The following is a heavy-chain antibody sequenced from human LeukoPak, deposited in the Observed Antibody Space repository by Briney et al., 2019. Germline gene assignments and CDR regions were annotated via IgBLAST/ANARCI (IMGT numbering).Heavy chain of an antibody. J-gene: IGHJ5*02. Sequence: PSETLSLTCTVSGGSISSYYWGWIRQPPGKGLEWIGYIYYSGSTNYNPSLKSRVTISVDTSKNQFSLKLSSVTAADTAVYYCAKSSSSWYNPNGNWFDPWGQGTLVTVSS. D-gene: IGHD6-13*01. V-gene: IGHV4-59*01. CDR3: AKSSSSWYNPNGNWFDP. CDR1: GGSISSYY. CDR2: IYYSGST.